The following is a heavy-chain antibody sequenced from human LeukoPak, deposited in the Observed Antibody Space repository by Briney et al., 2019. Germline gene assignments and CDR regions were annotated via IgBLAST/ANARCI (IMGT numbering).Heavy chain of an antibody. V-gene: IGHV3-30*04. J-gene: IGHJ4*02. Sequence: GGSLRLSCAASGFTFSTYTMHWVRQAPGKGLDWVAVISYDGSNKYYADSVKGRFTISRDNSKNTLYLQINSLRTEDTAVYYCARGHENRYCSGGSCYFPTGDYWGRGTLVTVSS. CDR2: ISYDGSNK. CDR3: ARGHENRYCSGGSCYFPTGDY. CDR1: GFTFSTYT. D-gene: IGHD2-15*01.